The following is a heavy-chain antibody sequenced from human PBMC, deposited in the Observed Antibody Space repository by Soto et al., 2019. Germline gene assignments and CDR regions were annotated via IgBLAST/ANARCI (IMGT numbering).Heavy chain of an antibody. Sequence: SETLSLTCAVSGGSISSGGYSWSWIRQPPGKGLEWIGYIYHSGSTYYNPSLKSRVTISVDRSKNQFSLKLSSVTAADTAVYYCARGFAAGYSSSLNYWGQGTLVTVSS. CDR2: IYHSGST. J-gene: IGHJ4*02. CDR3: ARGFAAGYSSSLNY. V-gene: IGHV4-30-2*01. CDR1: GGSISSGGYS. D-gene: IGHD6-6*01.